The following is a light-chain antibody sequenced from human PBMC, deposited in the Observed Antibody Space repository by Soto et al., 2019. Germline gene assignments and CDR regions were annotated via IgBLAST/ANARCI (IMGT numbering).Light chain of an antibody. CDR1: QGIRND. V-gene: IGKV1-17*01. CDR3: LQHISYPWT. CDR2: GAS. Sequence: DIQMTQSPSSLSASVGDRVTITCRASQGIRNDLGWYQQKPGRAPKRLIYGASNLQSEVPSRLSGSCSWTEFTFTISSLQPEDSATYYCLQHISYPWTFGQGTKVDIK. J-gene: IGKJ1*01.